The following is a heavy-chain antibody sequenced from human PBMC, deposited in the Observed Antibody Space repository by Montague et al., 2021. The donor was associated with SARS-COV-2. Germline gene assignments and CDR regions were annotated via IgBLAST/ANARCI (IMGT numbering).Heavy chain of an antibody. Sequence: SETLPLTCSISGGSINSFYWNWIRQSPGKGLEWIGYVYYTGGTNYNPSLKSRATISVDTSKNQFSLTVGSVTAADTAVYYCARAGGGSSYNYYGLDVWGQGTTVTV. V-gene: IGHV4-59*01. CDR1: GGSINSFY. CDR2: VYYTGGT. CDR3: ARAGGGSSYNYYGLDV. J-gene: IGHJ6*02. D-gene: IGHD2-15*01.